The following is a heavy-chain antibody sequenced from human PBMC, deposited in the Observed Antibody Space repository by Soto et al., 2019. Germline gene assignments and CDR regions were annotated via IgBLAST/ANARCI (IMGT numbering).Heavy chain of an antibody. CDR3: ARDVVRGAAAGTPYYYYYYGMDV. Sequence: SETLSLTCTVSGGSISSYYWSWIRQPAGKGLEWIGRIYTSGSTNYNPSLKSRVTMSVDTSKNQFSLKLSSVTAADTAVYYCARDVVRGAAAGTPYYYYYYGMDVWCQGTTVTVSS. D-gene: IGHD6-13*01. CDR2: IYTSGST. J-gene: IGHJ6*02. V-gene: IGHV4-4*07. CDR1: GGSISSYY.